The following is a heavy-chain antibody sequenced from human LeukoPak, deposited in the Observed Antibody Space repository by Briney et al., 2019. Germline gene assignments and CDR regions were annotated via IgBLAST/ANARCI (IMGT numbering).Heavy chain of an antibody. Sequence: GGSLRLSCAASVFTVSSNYMSWVRQAPGKGLDWVSVIYSGGSTYYADSVKGRFTISRDNSKNTLYLQMNSLRAEDTAVYYCARDALSTLDYWGQGTLVTVSS. CDR1: VFTVSSNY. CDR2: IYSGGST. D-gene: IGHD2-2*01. J-gene: IGHJ4*02. V-gene: IGHV3-66*02. CDR3: ARDALSTLDY.